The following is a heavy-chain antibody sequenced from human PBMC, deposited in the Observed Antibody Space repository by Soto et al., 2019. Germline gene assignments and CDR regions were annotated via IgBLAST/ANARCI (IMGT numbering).Heavy chain of an antibody. J-gene: IGHJ6*02. CDR3: ARGSQGSSSLLASYYYGMDV. CDR1: GYTFTTYS. D-gene: IGHD3-10*01. V-gene: IGHV1-3*01. CDR2: IGAGNGNR. Sequence: ASVKVSCKASGYTFTTYSMYWVRQAPGQRVEWIGWIGAGNGNRKFSQKCQDRVTITRDTPASTAYMELGNLRSEDTAVYYCARGSQGSSSLLASYYYGMDVWGQGTTVTVSS.